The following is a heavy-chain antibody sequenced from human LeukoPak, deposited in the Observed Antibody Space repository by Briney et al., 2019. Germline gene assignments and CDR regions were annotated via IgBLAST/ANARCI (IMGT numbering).Heavy chain of an antibody. J-gene: IGHJ3*02. Sequence: SETLSLTCTVSGGSISSGSYYWSWIRQPPGKGLERIGHIYNSGSTNYSPSLKSRVTISVDTSKNQFSLKLSSVTAADTAVYYCARRSTYYDILTGYDAFDIWGQGTMVTVSS. CDR3: ARRSTYYDILTGYDAFDI. D-gene: IGHD3-9*01. CDR1: GGSISSGSYY. V-gene: IGHV4-61*01. CDR2: IYNSGST.